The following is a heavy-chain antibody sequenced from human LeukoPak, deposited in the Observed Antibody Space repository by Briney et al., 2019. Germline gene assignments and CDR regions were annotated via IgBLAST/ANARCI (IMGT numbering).Heavy chain of an antibody. J-gene: IGHJ3*02. D-gene: IGHD3-22*01. Sequence: ASVKVSCKASGYTFTDYYMHWVRQAPGQGLEWMGRINPNSGGTNYALNFQGRVTMTRDTSISTAYMELSRLRSDDTAVYYCARKYYCDSSGYYYDDASDIWGQGTMVTVSS. V-gene: IGHV1-2*06. CDR2: INPNSGGT. CDR3: ARKYYCDSSGYYYDDASDI. CDR1: GYTFTDYY.